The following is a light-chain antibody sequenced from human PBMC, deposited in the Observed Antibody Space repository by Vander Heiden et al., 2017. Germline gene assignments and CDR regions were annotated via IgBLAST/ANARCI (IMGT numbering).Light chain of an antibody. Sequence: DIQMTQSPSSLSASVGDRVTITCRASQSISSYLNWYQQKPGKAPKLLIYAASSFLSAVPSTFSGSGSGTDFTLTIIRLQPEDFTTYYCQQSYSTPPTFGQGTKVEIK. CDR3: QQSYSTPPT. CDR1: QSISSY. CDR2: AAS. J-gene: IGKJ1*01. V-gene: IGKV1-39*01.